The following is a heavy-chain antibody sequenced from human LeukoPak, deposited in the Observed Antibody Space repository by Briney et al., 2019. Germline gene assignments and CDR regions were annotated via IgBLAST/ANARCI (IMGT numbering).Heavy chain of an antibody. CDR1: GGSISSGDYY. V-gene: IGHV4-30-4*08. CDR3: AVIAARYYMDV. D-gene: IGHD6-25*01. CDR2: IYYSGST. Sequence: SETLSLTCTVSGGSISSGDYYWSWIRQPPGKGLEWIGYIYYSGSTYYNPSLKSRVTISVDTSKNQFSLKLSSVTAADTAVYYCAVIAARYYMDVWGKGTTVTVSS. J-gene: IGHJ6*03.